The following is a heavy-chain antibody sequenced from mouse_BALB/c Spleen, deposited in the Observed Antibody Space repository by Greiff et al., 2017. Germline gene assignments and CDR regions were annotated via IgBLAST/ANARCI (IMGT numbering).Heavy chain of an antibody. CDR2: IRNKANGYTT. Sequence: EVKLMESGGGLVQPGGSLRLSCATSGFTFTDYYMSWVRQPPGKALGWLGFIRNKANGYTTEYSASVKGRFTISRDNSQSILYLQMNTLRAEDSATYYCARDRFYAMDDWGQGTSVTVSS. V-gene: IGHV7-3*02. J-gene: IGHJ4*01. CDR1: GFTFTDYY. CDR3: ARDRFYAMDD.